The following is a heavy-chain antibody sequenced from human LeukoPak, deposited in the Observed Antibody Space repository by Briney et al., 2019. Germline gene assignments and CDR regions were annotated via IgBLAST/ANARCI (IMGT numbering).Heavy chain of an antibody. D-gene: IGHD1-1*01. J-gene: IGHJ4*02. CDR3: ASGKPTIR. CDR1: GLTFSSYG. CDR2: IWCDGSNK. V-gene: IGHV3-33*01. Sequence: SGGSLRLSCAASGLTFSSYGMHWVRQAPGKGLEWVAVIWCDGSNKYYADSVKGRFTISRDNSKNTLYLQMNSLRAEDTTVYYCASGKPTIRWGQGTLVTVSS.